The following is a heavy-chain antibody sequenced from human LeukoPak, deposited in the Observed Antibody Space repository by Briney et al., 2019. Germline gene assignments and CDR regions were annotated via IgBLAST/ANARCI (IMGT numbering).Heavy chain of an antibody. V-gene: IGHV3-21*01. CDR3: ARAPVYGMDV. J-gene: IGHJ6*02. CDR1: GFPFSRYR. CDR2: ISSSSSYI. Sequence: PGGSLRLSCAASGFPFSRYRMHWVRQAPGTGLGWVSSISSSSSYIYCADSVKGRFTSSRDNAKNSLYLQMNSLRAEDTAVYYCARAPVYGMDVWGQGTTVTVSS.